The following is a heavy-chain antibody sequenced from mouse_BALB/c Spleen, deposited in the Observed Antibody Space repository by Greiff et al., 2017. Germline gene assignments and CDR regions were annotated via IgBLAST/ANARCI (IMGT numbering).Heavy chain of an antibody. V-gene: IGHV14-1*02. CDR1: GFNIKDYY. J-gene: IGHJ2*01. Sequence: VQLKQSGAELVRPGALVKLSCKASGFNIKDYYMHWVKQRPEQGLEWIGWIDPENGNTIYDPKFQGKASITADTSSNTAYLQLSSLTSEDTAVYYCARNYYGSYFDYWGQGTTRTVSS. CDR2: IDPENGNT. CDR3: ARNYYGSYFDY. D-gene: IGHD1-1*01.